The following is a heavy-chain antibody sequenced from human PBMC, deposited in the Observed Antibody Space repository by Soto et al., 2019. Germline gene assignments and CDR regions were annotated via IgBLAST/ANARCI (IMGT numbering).Heavy chain of an antibody. CDR3: ARDYDVNTAVDYWYFDL. CDR1: GGSITNHY. V-gene: IGHV4-4*07. CDR2: IYPSGRA. D-gene: IGHD5-18*01. J-gene: IGHJ2*01. Sequence: QVQLQESGPRLVTPSETLTLTCSLSGGSITNHYWGWIRQPPGKGLEFIGRIYPSGRAHYNPSLQSRGTMSDDTSKNQFSLKVNSVTAADTAIYYCARDYDVNTAVDYWYFDLWGRGTLVTVSS.